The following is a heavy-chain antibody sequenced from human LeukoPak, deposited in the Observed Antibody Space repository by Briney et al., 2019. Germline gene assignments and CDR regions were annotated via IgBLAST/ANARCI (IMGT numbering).Heavy chain of an antibody. J-gene: IGHJ4*02. V-gene: IGHV3-30*01. CDR1: GFTFSSYA. D-gene: IGHD3-10*01. CDR3: AREGLPYYGSGIAFDY. CDR2: ISYDGSNK. Sequence: GGSLRLSCAASGFTFSSYAMHGVRQAPGKGLEWVAVISYDGSNKYYADSVKGRFTISRDNSKNTLYLQMNSLRAEDTAVYYCAREGLPYYGSGIAFDYWGQGTLVTVSS.